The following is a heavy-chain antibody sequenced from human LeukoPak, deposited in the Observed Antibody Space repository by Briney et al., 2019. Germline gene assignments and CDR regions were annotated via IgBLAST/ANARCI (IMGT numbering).Heavy chain of an antibody. Sequence: RGSLRLSCAVSGLAVSSNYMAWVRQAPGKGLEWVTVIYGAAETHYVDSVKGRFTISRDSSKNTVYLQMNSLRPEDTAVYYCARDGKSGEMATFDYWGQGTLVTVSS. CDR2: IYGAAET. V-gene: IGHV3-66*02. D-gene: IGHD5-24*01. CDR3: ARDGKSGEMATFDY. J-gene: IGHJ4*02. CDR1: GLAVSSNY.